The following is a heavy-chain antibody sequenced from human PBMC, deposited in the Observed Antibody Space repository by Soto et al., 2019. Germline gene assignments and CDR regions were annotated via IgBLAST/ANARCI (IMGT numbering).Heavy chain of an antibody. J-gene: IGHJ5*02. CDR2: IHPNSGDT. Sequence: ASVKVSCKTSGYTFTDHYINWVRQAPGQGPEYMGWIHPNSGDTKYTQRFQGRVTMTRDTSISTAYMELRRLTSDDTAVYYCARDLSRQSWKWFGPWGQGTLVTVSS. V-gene: IGHV1-2*02. CDR3: ARDLSRQSWKWFGP. CDR1: GYTFTDHY. D-gene: IGHD1-1*01.